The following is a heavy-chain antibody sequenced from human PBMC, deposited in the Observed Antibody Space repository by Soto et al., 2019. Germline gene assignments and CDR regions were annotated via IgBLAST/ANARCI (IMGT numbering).Heavy chain of an antibody. CDR3: ATNYYDSSGSIRGVLFDY. J-gene: IGHJ4*02. CDR2: IVVGSGNT. V-gene: IGHV1-58*01. D-gene: IGHD3-22*01. CDR1: GFTFTSSA. Sequence: SVKVSCKASGFTFTSSAVQWVRQARGQRLEWIGWIVVGSGNTNYAQKFQERVTITRDMSTSTAYMELSSLRSEDTAVYYCATNYYDSSGSIRGVLFDYWGQGTLVTVSS.